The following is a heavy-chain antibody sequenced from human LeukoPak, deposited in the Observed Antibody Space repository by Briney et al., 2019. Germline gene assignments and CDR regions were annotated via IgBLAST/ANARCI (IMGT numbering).Heavy chain of an antibody. V-gene: IGHV4-34*01. CDR1: GGSFSGYY. D-gene: IGHD1-7*01. CDR3: ARGQGGTWNLHYFDY. J-gene: IGHJ4*02. CDR2: INHSGST. Sequence: PSETLSLTCAVYGGSFSGYYWSWIRQPPGKGLEWIGEINHSGSTNYNPSLKSRVTISVDTSKNQFSLKLSSVTAADTAVYYCARGQGGTWNLHYFDYWGQGTLVTVSS.